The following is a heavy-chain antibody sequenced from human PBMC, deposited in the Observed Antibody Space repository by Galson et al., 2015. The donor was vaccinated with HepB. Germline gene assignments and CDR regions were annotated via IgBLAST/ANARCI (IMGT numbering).Heavy chain of an antibody. D-gene: IGHD3-22*01. V-gene: IGHV4-59*01. CDR2: IYYSGST. CDR3: AREYYYDSSGYAHFDI. CDR1: GGSISSYY. Sequence: ETLSLTCTVSGGSISSYYWSWIRQPPGKGLEWIGYIYYSGSTNYNPSLKSRVTISVDASKNQFSLKLSSVTAADTAVYYCAREYYYDSSGYAHFDIWGQGTMVTVSS. J-gene: IGHJ3*02.